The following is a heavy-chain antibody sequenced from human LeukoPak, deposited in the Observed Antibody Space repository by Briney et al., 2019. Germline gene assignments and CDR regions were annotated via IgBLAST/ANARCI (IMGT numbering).Heavy chain of an antibody. D-gene: IGHD1-26*01. Sequence: SETLSLTCTVSGGSISSYYWSWIRQSPGKGLEWIGSMYHRGTSYYNPSLKSRVTISVDTSKNQFSLKLNSVTAADTALYYCARVSGSYYSDYWGRGTLVTVSS. J-gene: IGHJ4*02. CDR1: GGSISSYY. V-gene: IGHV4-59*08. CDR3: ARVSGSYYSDY. CDR2: MYHRGTS.